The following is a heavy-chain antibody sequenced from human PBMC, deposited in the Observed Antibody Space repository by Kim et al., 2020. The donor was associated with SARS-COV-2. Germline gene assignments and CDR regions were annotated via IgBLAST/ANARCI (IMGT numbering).Heavy chain of an antibody. Sequence: DSVKGRFTISRDNAKNSLYLQMNSLRAEDTAVYYCASMDYYDSSGYYKDYWGQGTLVTVSS. D-gene: IGHD3-22*01. V-gene: IGHV3-48*03. J-gene: IGHJ4*02. CDR3: ASMDYYDSSGYYKDY.